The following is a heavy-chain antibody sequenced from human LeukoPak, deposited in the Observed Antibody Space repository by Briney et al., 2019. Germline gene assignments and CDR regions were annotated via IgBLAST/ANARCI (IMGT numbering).Heavy chain of an antibody. CDR3: AKDLMRGVGATSTVFDY. J-gene: IGHJ4*02. Sequence: GGSLRLSCVASGFTFSSCAMHWVRQAPGKGPEYVSVISSNGGSTYYANSVKGRFTISRDNSKNTLYLQMNSLRAEDTAVYYCAKDLMRGVGATSTVFDYWGQGTLVTVSS. D-gene: IGHD1-26*01. V-gene: IGHV3-64*01. CDR2: ISSNGGST. CDR1: GFTFSSCA.